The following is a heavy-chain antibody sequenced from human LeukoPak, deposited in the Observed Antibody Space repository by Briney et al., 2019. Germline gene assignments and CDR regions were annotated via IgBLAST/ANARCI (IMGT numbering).Heavy chain of an antibody. J-gene: IGHJ6*03. CDR2: IIPIFGTA. CDR1: GGTFSSYA. V-gene: IGHV1-69*05. Sequence: GASVKVSCKASGGTFSSYAISWVRQAPGQGLEWMGGIIPIFGTANYAQKFQGRVTITTDESTSTAYMELSSLRSEDTAVYYCARVERWDYSNHRYYYYYMDVWGKGTTVTVSS. CDR3: ARVERWDYSNHRYYYYYMDV. D-gene: IGHD4-11*01.